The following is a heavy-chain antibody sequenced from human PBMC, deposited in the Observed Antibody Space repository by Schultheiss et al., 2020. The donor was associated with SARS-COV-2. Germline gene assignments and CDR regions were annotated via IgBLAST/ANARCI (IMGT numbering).Heavy chain of an antibody. V-gene: IGHV3-15*01. CDR3: ARDTTGSRYSSSSPWFDP. CDR1: GFTFSNAW. J-gene: IGHJ5*02. D-gene: IGHD6-6*01. Sequence: GGSLRLSCAASGFTFSNAWMSWVRQAPGKGLEWVGRIKSKTDGGTTDYAAPVKGRFTISRDDSKNTLYLQMNSLKTEDTAVYYCARDTTGSRYSSSSPWFDPWGQGTLVTVSS. CDR2: IKSKTDGGTT.